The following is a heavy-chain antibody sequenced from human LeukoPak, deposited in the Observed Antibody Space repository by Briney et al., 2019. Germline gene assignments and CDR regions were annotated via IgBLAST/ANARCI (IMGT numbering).Heavy chain of an antibody. V-gene: IGHV3-30*02. CDR2: IRLDGSSK. Sequence: GGSLRLSCVASGFTFSSYGMHWVRQAPGKGLEWVAFIRLDGSSKSYADSVKGRFTISRDNSKNTLYLQMNSLRAEDTAVYYCARSCSGGSCYTDYWGQGTLVTVSS. D-gene: IGHD2-15*01. J-gene: IGHJ4*02. CDR1: GFTFSSYG. CDR3: ARSCSGGSCYTDY.